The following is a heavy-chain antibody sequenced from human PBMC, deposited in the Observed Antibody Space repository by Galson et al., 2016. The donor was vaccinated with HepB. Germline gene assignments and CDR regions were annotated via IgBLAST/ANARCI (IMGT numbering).Heavy chain of an antibody. CDR3: ARDPSWYTSGWYDF. V-gene: IGHV3-23*01. CDR1: GFTFSSHA. J-gene: IGHJ5*01. D-gene: IGHD6-19*01. Sequence: SLRLSCAASGFTFSSHAMSWVRQAPGRGLEWVSCLSGSGGSKYYADSVKGRFTISRDNSKNTLYLQMNSLRAEDTAIYYCARDPSWYTSGWYDFWGQGTLVTVSS. CDR2: LSGSGGSK.